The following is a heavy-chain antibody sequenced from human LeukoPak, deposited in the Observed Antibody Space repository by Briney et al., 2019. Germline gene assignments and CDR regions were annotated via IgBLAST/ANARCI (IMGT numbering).Heavy chain of an antibody. J-gene: IGHJ5*02. CDR2: VDNDGNSP. V-gene: IGHV3-74*01. Sequence: PGGSLRLSCAASGFTFSSYCMHWDRQAPGKELVWVSRVDNDGNSPAYADSVKGRFTISRDNAKNTLYLQMNHLRAEDTALYYCARDRPQIWLDPWGEGALLTVSS. CDR3: ARDRPQIWLDP. CDR1: GFTFSSYC.